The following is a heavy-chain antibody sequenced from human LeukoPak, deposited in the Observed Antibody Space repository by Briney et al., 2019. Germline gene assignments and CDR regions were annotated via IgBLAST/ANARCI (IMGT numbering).Heavy chain of an antibody. CDR3: ARSPTDYDFWSGYFLDV. V-gene: IGHV3-30*03. D-gene: IGHD3-3*01. Sequence: GGSLRLSCAASGFTFSSYGMHWVRQAPGKGLEWVAVISYDGSNKYYADSVKGRFTISRDSSQNTLYLQMNSLRAEDTAVYYCARSPTDYDFWSGYFLDVWGQGTTVTVSS. CDR1: GFTFSSYG. J-gene: IGHJ6*02. CDR2: ISYDGSNK.